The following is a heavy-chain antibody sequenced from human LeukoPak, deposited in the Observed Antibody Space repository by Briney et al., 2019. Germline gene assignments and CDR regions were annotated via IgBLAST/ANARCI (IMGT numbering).Heavy chain of an antibody. CDR3: ARTGRDHSTLTILDY. CDR1: GGSISGRSNN. Sequence: PSETLSLTCTVSGGSISGRSNNWGWIRQPPGRGLEWIGSIYYTGSAYYNPSLKSRVSISVDTSKNQFSLKVSSVTAADTAVYYCARTGRDHSTLTILDYWGQGTLVTVSS. D-gene: IGHD2-21*01. J-gene: IGHJ4*02. CDR2: IYYTGSA. V-gene: IGHV4-39*07.